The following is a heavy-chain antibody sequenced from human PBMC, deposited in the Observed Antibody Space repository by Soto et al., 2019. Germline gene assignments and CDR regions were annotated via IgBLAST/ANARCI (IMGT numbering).Heavy chain of an antibody. CDR3: ARSVGSGGVIGGFDY. CDR2: IFPMFDVP. V-gene: IGHV1-69*19. Sequence: QVQLVRSGPEMKKPGSAVKVSCKASGGTFNTYAMNWVRQVPGQGLEWMGGIFPMFDVPRYAQKFQGRVTITLDESSTTAYMDLSSLRFDDTAVYYCARSVGSGGVIGGFDYWGQGTLVSV. CDR1: GGTFNTYA. D-gene: IGHD3-16*02. J-gene: IGHJ4*02.